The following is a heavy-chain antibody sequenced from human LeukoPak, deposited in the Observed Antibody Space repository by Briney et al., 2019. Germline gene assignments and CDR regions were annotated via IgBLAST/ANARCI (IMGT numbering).Heavy chain of an antibody. D-gene: IGHD2-21*02. CDR2: INPNSGGT. Sequence: ASVKVSCKASGYTFTGYYMHWVRQAPGQGLERMGWINPNSGGTNYAQKFQGRVTMTRDTSISTAYMELSRLRSDDTAVYYCARATWGDPTPYFDYWGQGTLVTVSS. J-gene: IGHJ4*02. CDR3: ARATWGDPTPYFDY. CDR1: GYTFTGYY. V-gene: IGHV1-2*02.